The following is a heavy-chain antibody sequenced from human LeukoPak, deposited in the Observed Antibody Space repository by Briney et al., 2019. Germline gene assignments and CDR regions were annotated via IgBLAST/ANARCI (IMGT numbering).Heavy chain of an antibody. V-gene: IGHV4-4*07. Sequence: KTSETLSLTCTVSGGSISSYYWSWIRQPAGKGLEWIGRIYISGSTNYNPSLKSRVTMSVDTSKNQFSLKLSSVTAADTAVYYCAMGSLVRGALIGWFDPWGQGTLVTVSS. J-gene: IGHJ5*02. CDR2: IYISGST. CDR1: GGSISSYY. CDR3: AMGSLVRGALIGWFDP. D-gene: IGHD3-10*01.